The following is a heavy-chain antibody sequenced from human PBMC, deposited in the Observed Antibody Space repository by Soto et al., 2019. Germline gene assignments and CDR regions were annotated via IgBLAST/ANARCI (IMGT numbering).Heavy chain of an antibody. CDR2: ISGSGGST. D-gene: IGHD6-19*01. Sequence: GGSLRLSXAASGFTFSSYAMSWVRQAPGKGLEWVSAISGSGGSTYYADSVKGRFTISRDNSKNTLYLQMNSLRAEDTAVYYCAQDPGIAVAGTTLDAFDIWGQGTMVTVSS. J-gene: IGHJ3*02. CDR1: GFTFSSYA. CDR3: AQDPGIAVAGTTLDAFDI. V-gene: IGHV3-23*01.